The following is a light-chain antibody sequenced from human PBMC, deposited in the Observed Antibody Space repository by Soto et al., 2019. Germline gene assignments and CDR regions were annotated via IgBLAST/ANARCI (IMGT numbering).Light chain of an antibody. V-gene: IGKV3-20*01. CDR3: QQYGSSPVT. CDR2: AAS. J-gene: IGKJ5*01. CDR1: QVVGSSF. Sequence: EIVLTQSPGTLSLSPGERATLSCRAGQVVGSSFLAWYQQKPGQAPRLLIYAASSRATGIPDRFSGSGSGTDFTLTINRLGPEDFAVYYCQQYGSSPVTFGQGTRLDIK.